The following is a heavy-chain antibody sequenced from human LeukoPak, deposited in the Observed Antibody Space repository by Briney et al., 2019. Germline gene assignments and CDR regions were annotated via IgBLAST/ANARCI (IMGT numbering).Heavy chain of an antibody. Sequence: ASVKVSCKASGYTFTSYDINWVRQATGRGLEWMGWMNPNSGNTGYAQKFQGRVTITRNTSISTAYMELSSLRSEDTAVYYCARGRRAGGSRTLNWFDPWGQGTLVTVSS. V-gene: IGHV1-8*03. D-gene: IGHD1-26*01. CDR2: MNPNSGNT. J-gene: IGHJ5*02. CDR1: GYTFTSYD. CDR3: ARGRRAGGSRTLNWFDP.